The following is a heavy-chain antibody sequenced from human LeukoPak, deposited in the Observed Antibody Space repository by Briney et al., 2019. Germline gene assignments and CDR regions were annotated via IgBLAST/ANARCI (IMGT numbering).Heavy chain of an antibody. V-gene: IGHV4-61*02. D-gene: IGHD1-26*01. Sequence: SQTLSLTCSVSSGSISSDTYYWSWIRQPAGKGLEWIGRIYTSGSTNYNPSLKSRVTISIDTSKNQFSLRLSSVTAADTAVYYCAGIKGGSTGYYYMDVWGKGTTVTVSS. CDR1: SGSISSDTYY. CDR3: AGIKGGSTGYYYMDV. CDR2: IYTSGST. J-gene: IGHJ6*03.